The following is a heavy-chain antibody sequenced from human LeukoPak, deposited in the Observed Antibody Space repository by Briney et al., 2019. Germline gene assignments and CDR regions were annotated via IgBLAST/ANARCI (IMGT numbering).Heavy chain of an antibody. D-gene: IGHD4-17*01. Sequence: PGGSLRLSCAASGFIFSSYGMHWVRQAPGKGLEWVAFIRYDGSKKYYADSVKGRFTISRDNSKNTLYLQMNSLRAEDTAVYYCARGGHDYGDYLADYYYMDVWGKGTTVTVSS. CDR3: ARGGHDYGDYLADYYYMDV. V-gene: IGHV3-30*02. J-gene: IGHJ6*03. CDR1: GFIFSSYG. CDR2: IRYDGSKK.